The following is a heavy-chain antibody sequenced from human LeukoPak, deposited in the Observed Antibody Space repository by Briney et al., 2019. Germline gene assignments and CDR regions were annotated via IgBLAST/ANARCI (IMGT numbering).Heavy chain of an antibody. CDR2: IYYSGST. J-gene: IGHJ5*02. V-gene: IGHV4-39*07. CDR1: GGSISSSSYY. CDR3: ARDLPYYYDSSGPIPPGWFDP. D-gene: IGHD3-22*01. Sequence: PSETLSLTCTVSGGSISSSSYYWGWIRQPPGKGLEWIGSIYYSGSTNYNPSLKSRVTISVDTSKNQFSLKLSSVTAADTAVYYCARDLPYYYDSSGPIPPGWFDPWGQGTLVTVSS.